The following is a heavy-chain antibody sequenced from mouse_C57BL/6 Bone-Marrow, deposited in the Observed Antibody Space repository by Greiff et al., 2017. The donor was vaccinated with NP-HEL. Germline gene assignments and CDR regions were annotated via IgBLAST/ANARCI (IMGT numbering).Heavy chain of an antibody. J-gene: IGHJ1*03. CDR2: IRNKANNHAT. CDR1: GFTFSDAW. Sequence: EVMLVESGGGLVQPGGSMKLSCAASGFTFSDAWMDWVRQSPEKGLEWVAEIRNKANNHATYYAESVKGRFTISRDDSKSSVYLQMNSLRAEDTGIYYCTRPHYYYGSSYVDWYFDVWGTGTTVTVSS. CDR3: TRPHYYYGSSYVDWYFDV. D-gene: IGHD1-1*01. V-gene: IGHV6-6*01.